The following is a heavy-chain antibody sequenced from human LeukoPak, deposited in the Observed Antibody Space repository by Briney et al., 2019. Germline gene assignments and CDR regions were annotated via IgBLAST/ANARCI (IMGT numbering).Heavy chain of an antibody. Sequence: SEALSLTCAVSGAFITNSHWWSWARQPPGKGLEWIGEIYHSGTTNYNPSLQSRVTMSVDKSKDQFSLKLSSVTAADTAVYYCATYFYGEYGSYYFDYWGQGTLVTVSS. CDR3: ATYFYGEYGSYYFDY. D-gene: IGHD4-17*01. J-gene: IGHJ4*02. V-gene: IGHV4-4*02. CDR1: GAFITNSHW. CDR2: IYHSGTT.